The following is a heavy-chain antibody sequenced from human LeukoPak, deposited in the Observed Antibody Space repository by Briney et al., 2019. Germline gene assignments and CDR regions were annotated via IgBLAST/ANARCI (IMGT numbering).Heavy chain of an antibody. CDR3: ARPGYTAGYDI. CDR2: IRSKPHGGTT. J-gene: IGHJ3*02. V-gene: IGHV3-49*03. Sequence: GGSLRLSCTTSGFTFGDYAMTWFRQAPGKGLEWVGYIRSKPHGGTTEYAASVKGRFSILRDDSKSIVYLQVNSLKTEDTAVYYCARPGYTAGYDIWGQGTLVTVSS. CDR1: GFTFGDYA. D-gene: IGHD3-9*01.